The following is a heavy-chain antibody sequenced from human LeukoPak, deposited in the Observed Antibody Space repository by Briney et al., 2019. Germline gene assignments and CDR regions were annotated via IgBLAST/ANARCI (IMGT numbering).Heavy chain of an antibody. J-gene: IGHJ6*03. CDR3: ARVGCGGDCNGYYYYYYMDV. CDR2: INWNGGST. Sequence: PGGSLRLSCAASGFTFDDYGMSWVRQAPGKGLEWVSGINWNGGSTGYADSVKGRFTISRDNAKNSLYLQMNSLRAEDTALYYCARVGCGGDCNGYYYYYYMDVWGKGTTVTVSS. V-gene: IGHV3-20*04. CDR1: GFTFDDYG. D-gene: IGHD2-21*02.